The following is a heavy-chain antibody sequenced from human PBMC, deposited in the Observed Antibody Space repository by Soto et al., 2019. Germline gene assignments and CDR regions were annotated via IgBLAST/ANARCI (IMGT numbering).Heavy chain of an antibody. D-gene: IGHD3-22*01. CDR3: VRDYGYFDSSGYYYPASTFDY. CDR1: GFTFSDYY. V-gene: IGHV3-11*01. Sequence: GGSLRLSCAASGFTFSDYYMSWIRQAPGKGLEWVSYISGSGSTIHYADSVKGRFTISRDNAKNSLYLQMNSLRAEDTAVYYCVRDYGYFDSSGYYYPASTFDYWGQGTLVTVSS. J-gene: IGHJ4*02. CDR2: ISGSGSTI.